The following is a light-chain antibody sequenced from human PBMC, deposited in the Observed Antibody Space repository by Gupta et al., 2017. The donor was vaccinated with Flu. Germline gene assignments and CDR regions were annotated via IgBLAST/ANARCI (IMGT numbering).Light chain of an antibody. CDR3: QSYDSSLYV. Sequence: QSVLTQPPSVSGDPGQRAPITCTGGSSNTGAGYDVHWYQQLPGTAPKSLIYGNSNRPSGVPDRFSGSKSGTSASLAITGLQAEDEADYYCQSYDSSLYVFGTGTKVTVL. CDR1: SSNTGAGYD. V-gene: IGLV1-40*01. J-gene: IGLJ1*01. CDR2: GNS.